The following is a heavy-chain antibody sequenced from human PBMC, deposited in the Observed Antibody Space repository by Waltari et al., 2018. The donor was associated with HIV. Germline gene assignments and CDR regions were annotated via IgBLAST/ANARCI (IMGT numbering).Heavy chain of an antibody. V-gene: IGHV3-33*01. CDR3: ARDSLDSGSGWDAFDI. D-gene: IGHD3-22*01. CDR1: GFTFSSYG. Sequence: QVQLVESGGGVVQPGRSLRLSCAASGFTFSSYGMHWVRQAPGKGLEWVAVIWYDGSNKYYADSVKGRFTISRDNSKNTLYLQMNSLRAEDTAVYYCARDSLDSGSGWDAFDIWGQGTMVTVSS. J-gene: IGHJ3*02. CDR2: IWYDGSNK.